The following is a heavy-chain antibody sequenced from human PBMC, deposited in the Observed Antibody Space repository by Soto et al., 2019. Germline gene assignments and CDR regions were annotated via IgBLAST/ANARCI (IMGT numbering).Heavy chain of an antibody. Sequence: SETLSLTCTVSGGSISSYYWSWIRQPPGKGLEWIGYIYYSGSTNYNPSLKSRVAISVDTSKNQFSLRLSSVTAADTAVYYCARLSGSYSDYWGQGTLVTVSS. V-gene: IGHV4-59*08. J-gene: IGHJ4*02. CDR1: GGSISSYY. CDR2: IYYSGST. D-gene: IGHD1-26*01. CDR3: ARLSGSYSDY.